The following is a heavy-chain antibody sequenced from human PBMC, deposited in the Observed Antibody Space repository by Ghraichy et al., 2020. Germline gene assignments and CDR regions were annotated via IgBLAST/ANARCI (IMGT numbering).Heavy chain of an antibody. CDR3: ARDLDYYDSSGYYWVSEYYYYGMDV. CDR1: GYTFTGYY. D-gene: IGHD3-22*01. J-gene: IGHJ6*02. CDR2: INPNSGGT. Sequence: ASVKVSCKASGYTFTGYYMHWVRQAPGQGLEWMGRINPNSGGTNYAQKFQGRVTMTRDTSISTAYMELSRLRSDDTAVYYCARDLDYYDSSGYYWVSEYYYYGMDVWGQGTTVTVSS. V-gene: IGHV1-2*06.